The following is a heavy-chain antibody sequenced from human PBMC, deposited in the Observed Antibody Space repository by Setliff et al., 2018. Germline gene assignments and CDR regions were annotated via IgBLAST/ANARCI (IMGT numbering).Heavy chain of an antibody. D-gene: IGHD1-1*01. CDR1: GVSVSRHY. J-gene: IGHJ5*02. CDR2: IYTGGST. V-gene: IGHV4-4*08. Sequence: TSETLSLTCIVSGVSVSRHYWSWIRQPPGKTLEWIGYIYTGGSTTYNPSLKSRVTLSLDTSKNHLSLNLTSVTAADTAVYYCARDVWGAGTGWFDPWGLGILVTVFS. CDR3: ARDVWGAGTGWFDP.